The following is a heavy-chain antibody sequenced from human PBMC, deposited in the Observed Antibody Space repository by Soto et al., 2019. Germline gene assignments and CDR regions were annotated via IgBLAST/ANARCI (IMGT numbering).Heavy chain of an antibody. V-gene: IGHV1-18*04. CDR1: GYTFTRFG. D-gene: IGHD2-2*01. CDR2: ISPYSGNT. CDR3: AKTHTSSSCRFDP. J-gene: IGHJ5*02. Sequence: QVELVQSGDEIRKPGASVTVSCKTAGYTFTRFGITWLRQAPGQGLEWMGWISPYSGNTKYSQTFQGRITITSDKSTSTVYMDLSGMRFDDTAKYYCAKTHTSSSCRFDPWGQGTLVTVSS.